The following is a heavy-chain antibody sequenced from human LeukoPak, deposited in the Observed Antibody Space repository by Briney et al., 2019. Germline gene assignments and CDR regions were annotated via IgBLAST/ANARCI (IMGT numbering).Heavy chain of an antibody. D-gene: IGHD3-3*01. J-gene: IGHJ5*02. Sequence: GGSLRLSCAASGFTFSDYEMNWVRQAPGKGLVWVSYISSDSNTIYYAGSVQGRFTISRDNTKNSLYLQMNSLRAEDTAVYYCARARRQGFPDLWGQGTLVIVSS. CDR3: ARARRQGFPDL. CDR2: ISSDSNTI. V-gene: IGHV3-48*03. CDR1: GFTFSDYE.